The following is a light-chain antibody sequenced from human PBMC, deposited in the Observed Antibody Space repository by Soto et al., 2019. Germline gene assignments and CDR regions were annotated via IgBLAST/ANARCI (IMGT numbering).Light chain of an antibody. V-gene: IGLV4-60*02. CDR1: SGHSSYI. CDR2: LEGSGSY. Sequence: QLVLTQSSSASASLGSSVKLTCTLSSGHSSYIIAWHQQQPGKAPRYLMKLEGSGSYNKGSGVPDRFSGSSSGADRYLTISSLQFEDEADYYCETWDSNTLWVFGGGTKLTVL. CDR3: ETWDSNTLWV. J-gene: IGLJ3*02.